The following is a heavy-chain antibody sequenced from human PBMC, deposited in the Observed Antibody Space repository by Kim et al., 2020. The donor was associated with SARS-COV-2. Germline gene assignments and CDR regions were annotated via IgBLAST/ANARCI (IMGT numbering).Heavy chain of an antibody. CDR1: GFSFSSYW. CDR3: ARMGSGSNYYGMDV. CDR2: ISSDGSST. Sequence: GGSLRLSCAASGFSFSSYWNHWVRQAPGKGLVGVSRISSDGSSTSYADSVKGRFTISRDNAKNTMYLQMSSLRAEDTAVYYCARMGSGSNYYGMDVWGQGTTVTVSS. V-gene: IGHV3-74*01. J-gene: IGHJ6*02. D-gene: IGHD1-26*01.